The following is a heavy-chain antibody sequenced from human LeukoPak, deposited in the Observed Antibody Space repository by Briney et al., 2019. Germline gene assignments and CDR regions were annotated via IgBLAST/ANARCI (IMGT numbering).Heavy chain of an antibody. CDR1: GGSISSYY. D-gene: IGHD1-26*01. CDR2: IYTSGST. CDR3: ARIGGTYYEYYFDY. Sequence: SETLSLTCTVSGGSISSYYWSWIRQPAGKRLEWIGRIYTSGSTNYNPSLKSRVTMSVDTSKNQFSLKLSPVTAADTAVYYCARIGGTYYEYYFDYWGQGTLVTVSS. J-gene: IGHJ4*02. V-gene: IGHV4-4*07.